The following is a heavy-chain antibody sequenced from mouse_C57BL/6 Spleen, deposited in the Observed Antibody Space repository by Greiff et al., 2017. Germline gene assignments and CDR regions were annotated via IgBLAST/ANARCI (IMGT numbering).Heavy chain of an antibody. CDR2: IDPVNGDT. CDR1: GFNFKDDS. V-gene: IGHV14-4*01. Sequence: EVHVKQSGAELVRPGASVKLSCTASGFNFKDDSMPWVKQRPEKGLEWIGWIDPVNGDTEYASKFQGKATITADTTSNTAYLQLSSLKSEDTAVYDCTSITTVVEGFAYWGQGILVTASA. D-gene: IGHD1-1*01. CDR3: TSITTVVEGFAY. J-gene: IGHJ3*01.